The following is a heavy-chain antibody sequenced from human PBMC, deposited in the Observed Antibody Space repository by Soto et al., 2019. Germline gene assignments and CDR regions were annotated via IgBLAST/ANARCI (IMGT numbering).Heavy chain of an antibody. CDR1: GYTFTSYA. CDR3: ARDLWIFSTPEYFQH. CDR2: INAGNGNT. D-gene: IGHD2-2*03. Sequence: ASVKVSCKASGYTFTSYAMHWVRQAPGQRLEWMGWINAGNGNTKYSQKFQGRVTITRDTSASTAYMELSSLRSEDTAVYYCARDLWIFSTPEYFQHWGQGTLVTVSS. V-gene: IGHV1-3*01. J-gene: IGHJ1*01.